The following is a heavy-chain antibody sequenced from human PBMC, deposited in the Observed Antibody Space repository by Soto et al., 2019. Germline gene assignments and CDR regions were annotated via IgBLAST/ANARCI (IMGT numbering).Heavy chain of an antibody. CDR2: GLRPDYT. CDR1: GGSINDYY. D-gene: IGHD1-7*01. CDR3: VAGTDRAKSAY. Sequence: SETLSLTCTVSGGSINDYYLSWTRQPPGKGLEWIAYGLRPDYTGYNPSLRNRVTISSDTSKNQFSLRLISVTAAETAVYYCVAGTDRAKSAYWGQXTLVTVSA. V-gene: IGHV4-59*01. J-gene: IGHJ4*01.